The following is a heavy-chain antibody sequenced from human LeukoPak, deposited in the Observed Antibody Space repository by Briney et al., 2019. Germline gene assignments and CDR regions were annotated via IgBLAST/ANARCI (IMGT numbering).Heavy chain of an antibody. Sequence: PGGSLRLSCAASGFTFSSYSMNWVRQAPGKGLEWVSSISSSSSYIYYADSVKGRFTISRDNAKNSLYLQINSLRAEDTAVYYCARDYRRITMIVVAAGGFDPWGQGTLVTVSS. J-gene: IGHJ5*02. CDR2: ISSSSSYI. CDR1: GFTFSSYS. D-gene: IGHD3-22*01. CDR3: ARDYRRITMIVVAAGGFDP. V-gene: IGHV3-21*01.